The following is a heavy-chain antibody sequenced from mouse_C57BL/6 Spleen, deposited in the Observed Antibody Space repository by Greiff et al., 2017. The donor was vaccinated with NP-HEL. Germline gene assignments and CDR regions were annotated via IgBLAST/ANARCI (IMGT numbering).Heavy chain of an antibody. CDR1: GYTFTDHT. CDR3: AREGGEVFDD. V-gene: IGHV1-78*01. J-gene: IGHJ2*01. Sequence: VHLVESDAELVKPGASVKISCKVSGYTFTDHTIHWMKQRPEQGLEWIGYIYPRDGSTKYNEKFKDKATLTADKSSSTAYMQLSSLTSEDSAVYYCAREGGEVFDDWGQGTTLTVSS. CDR2: IYPRDGST.